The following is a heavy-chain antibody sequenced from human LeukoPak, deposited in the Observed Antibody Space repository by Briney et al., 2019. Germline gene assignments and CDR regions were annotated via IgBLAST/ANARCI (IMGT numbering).Heavy chain of an antibody. CDR2: IYTSGST. D-gene: IGHD6-13*01. Sequence: SETLSLTCTVSGGSISSYYWSWIRQPAGKGLEWIGGIYTSGSTNYNPSLKSRVTMSVDTSKNQFSLKLSSVTAADTAVYYCARDLSHSSSWPPDYWGQGTLVTVSS. CDR1: GGSISSYY. V-gene: IGHV4-4*07. CDR3: ARDLSHSSSWPPDY. J-gene: IGHJ4*02.